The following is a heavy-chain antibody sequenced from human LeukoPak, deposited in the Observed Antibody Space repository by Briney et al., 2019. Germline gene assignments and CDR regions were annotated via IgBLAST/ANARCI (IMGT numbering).Heavy chain of an antibody. D-gene: IGHD3-10*01. CDR1: GGSISSYY. CDR3: ARDVVRGVYFDY. V-gene: IGHV4-59*01. Sequence: SETLSLTCTISGGSISSYYWSWIRRPPGKGLEWIGYIYYSGSTNYNPSLKSRVTISVDTSKNQFSLKLSSVTAADTAVYYCARDVVRGVYFDYWGQGTLVTVSS. CDR2: IYYSGST. J-gene: IGHJ4*02.